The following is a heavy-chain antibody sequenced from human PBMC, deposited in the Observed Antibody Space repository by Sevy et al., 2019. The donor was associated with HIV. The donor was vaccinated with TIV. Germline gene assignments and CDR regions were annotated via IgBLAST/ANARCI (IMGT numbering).Heavy chain of an antibody. J-gene: IGHJ6*02. Sequence: GGSLRLSCVASGFTFSSYAMHWVRQAPGKGLEWVAVISYDGSNKYYADSVKGRFTISRDNSKNTLYLQMNSLRAEDTAVYYCARAAYDILTGYYRPLYYYYYGMDVWGQGTTVTVSS. D-gene: IGHD3-9*01. CDR2: ISYDGSNK. CDR1: GFTFSSYA. CDR3: ARAAYDILTGYYRPLYYYYYGMDV. V-gene: IGHV3-30-3*01.